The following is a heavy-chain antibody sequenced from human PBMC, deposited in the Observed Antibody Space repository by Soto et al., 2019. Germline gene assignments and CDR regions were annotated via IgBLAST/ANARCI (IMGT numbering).Heavy chain of an antibody. J-gene: IGHJ4*02. Sequence: EVQLLESGGGLVQPGGYLTLSCGASGFSFSAYAMGWVRQAPGKGLEWVSSISGSGSYTYYTDSVKGRFTISRDNSKNTLYLEMNSLIAEDMAVYYCVKEKVRPFDYWGQGTQVTVSS. CDR2: ISGSGSYT. V-gene: IGHV3-23*01. CDR1: GFSFSAYA. CDR3: VKEKVRPFDY.